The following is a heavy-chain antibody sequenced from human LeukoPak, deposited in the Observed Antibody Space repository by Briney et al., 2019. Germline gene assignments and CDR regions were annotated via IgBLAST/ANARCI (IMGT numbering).Heavy chain of an antibody. J-gene: IGHJ4*02. CDR1: GFTFSDYY. Sequence: GGSLRLSCAASGFTFSDYYMSWIRQAPGKGLEWVSYISSSGSTIYYADSVKGRFTVSRDNAKNSLYLQMNSLRAEDTAVYYCATAMIGLYYFDYWGQGTLVTVSS. CDR3: ATAMIGLYYFDY. V-gene: IGHV3-11*01. D-gene: IGHD3-22*01. CDR2: ISSSGSTI.